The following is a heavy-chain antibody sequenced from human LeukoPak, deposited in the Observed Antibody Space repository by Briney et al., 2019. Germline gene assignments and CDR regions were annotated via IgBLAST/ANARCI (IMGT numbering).Heavy chain of an antibody. CDR3: ARSEGIAVAGTAFDI. D-gene: IGHD6-19*01. CDR1: GHSISSGYY. CDR2: IYYSGST. V-gene: IGHV4-61*01. J-gene: IGHJ3*02. Sequence: SETLSLTCTVSGHSISSGYYWSWLRPPPGQGLEGIGYIYYSGSTNYNPSLKSRVTISVDTSKNQFSLKLSSVTAADTAVYYCARSEGIAVAGTAFDIWGQGTMVTVSS.